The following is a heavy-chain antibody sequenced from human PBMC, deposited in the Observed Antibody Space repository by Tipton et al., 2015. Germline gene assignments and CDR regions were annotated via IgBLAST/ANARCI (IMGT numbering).Heavy chain of an antibody. J-gene: IGHJ4*02. Sequence: VQLVQSGAEVKRPGASVKVSCKASGYSFTSYYMHWVRQAPGQGLEWMGIINPSGGSTSYAQKFQDRVTMTRDTSTSTVYMELSSLRSEDTAVYYCARDLRDILTGYPTFGYWGQGTLVTVSS. CDR2: INPSGGST. CDR1: GYSFTSYY. CDR3: ARDLRDILTGYPTFGY. D-gene: IGHD3-9*01. V-gene: IGHV1-46*01.